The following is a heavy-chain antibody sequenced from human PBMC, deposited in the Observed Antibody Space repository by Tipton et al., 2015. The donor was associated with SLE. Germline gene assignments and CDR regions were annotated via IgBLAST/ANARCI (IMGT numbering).Heavy chain of an antibody. CDR2: LHYGGSA. CDR1: GGSISAYF. V-gene: IGHV4-59*01. D-gene: IGHD3-22*01. CDR3: ARRHFDTSGYYRGAFDI. J-gene: IGHJ3*02. Sequence: TLSLTCTVSGGSISAYFWSWIRQPPGKGLEWIGSLHYGGSADYNPSLRGRVTISVDASKNQFSLELISVTAADTAVYYCARRHFDTSGYYRGAFDIWGQGKMVTVSS.